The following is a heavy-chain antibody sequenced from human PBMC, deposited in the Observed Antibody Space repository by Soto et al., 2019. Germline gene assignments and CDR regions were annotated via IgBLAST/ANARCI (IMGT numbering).Heavy chain of an antibody. Sequence: ASVKVSCKASVYTFTSYGISWVRQAPGQGLEWMGWISGYNGNTKYAPNLQGRVTMTTDTSTSTAYMEVRSLRSDDTAVYYCARDGVEYSGYDFDYWGQGTLVTVSS. V-gene: IGHV1-18*01. CDR1: VYTFTSYG. J-gene: IGHJ4*02. CDR3: ARDGVEYSGYDFDY. CDR2: ISGYNGNT. D-gene: IGHD5-12*01.